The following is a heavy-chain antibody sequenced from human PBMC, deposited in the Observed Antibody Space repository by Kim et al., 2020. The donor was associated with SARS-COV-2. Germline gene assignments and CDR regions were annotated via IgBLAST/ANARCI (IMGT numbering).Heavy chain of an antibody. D-gene: IGHD3-10*01. J-gene: IGHJ5*02. CDR2: IYYSGDT. Sequence: SETLSLTCTVSGGSISGYYWSWIWQPPKKGLEWIGYIYYSGDTKYNPSLKSRGTMSVYTSKNQFSLKLNSVTAAATAAYYYPRDNYIGWGSFWFDRWGQG. CDR3: PRDNYIGWGSFWFDR. CDR1: GGSISGYY. V-gene: IGHV4-59*13.